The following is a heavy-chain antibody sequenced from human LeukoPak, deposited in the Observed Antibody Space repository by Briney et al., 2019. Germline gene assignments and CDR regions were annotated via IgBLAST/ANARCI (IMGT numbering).Heavy chain of an antibody. CDR3: ARCLFSRVVGAIAYYYYMDV. V-gene: IGHV1-46*01. Sequence: GASVKLSCKASGYTFTSYYMHWVRRAPGQRLEWRGIINPSGGSTSYAQKFQGRVTMTRDTSTSTAYMELRSLRSDDTAVYYCARCLFSRVVGAIAYYYYMDVWGKGTTVTVSS. CDR1: GYTFTSYY. D-gene: IGHD2-15*01. J-gene: IGHJ6*03. CDR2: INPSGGST.